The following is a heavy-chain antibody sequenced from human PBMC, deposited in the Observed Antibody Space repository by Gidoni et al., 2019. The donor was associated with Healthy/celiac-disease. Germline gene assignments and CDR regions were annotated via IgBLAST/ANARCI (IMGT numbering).Heavy chain of an antibody. Sequence: HVQLQKSGPGLVKPSETLSLTCTVSGCSISSYYWSWIRQPPGKGLEWLGYIYYSGSTNYNPSLKSRVTISVDKSKNQFSLKLSSVTAADTAVYYCARSIVGATRWFDPWGQGTLVTVSS. CDR3: ARSIVGATRWFDP. CDR2: IYYSGST. J-gene: IGHJ5*02. CDR1: GCSISSYY. D-gene: IGHD1-26*01. V-gene: IGHV4-59*08.